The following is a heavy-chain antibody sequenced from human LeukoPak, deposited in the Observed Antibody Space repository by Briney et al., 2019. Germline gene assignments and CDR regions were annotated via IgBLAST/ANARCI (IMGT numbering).Heavy chain of an antibody. CDR1: GFTFNSYA. CDR3: GKTTTGYSSGRYPGWPVDY. Sequence: PGGSLRLSCAASGFTFNSYAMYWVRQAPGKGLEWVSGIFGSGGSAHYADSVKGRFTISRDNSKNMVYLQMDSLRVEDTAVYYCGKTTTGYSSGRYPGWPVDYWGQGTLVTVSS. J-gene: IGHJ4*02. V-gene: IGHV3-23*01. CDR2: IFGSGGSA. D-gene: IGHD6-19*01.